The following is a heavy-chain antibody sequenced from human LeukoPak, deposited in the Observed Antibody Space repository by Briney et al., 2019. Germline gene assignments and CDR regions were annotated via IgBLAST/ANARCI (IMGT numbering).Heavy chain of an antibody. V-gene: IGHV4-39*01. Sequence: SETLSLTCTVSGGSISSSSYYWGWIRQPPGKGLEWIGSIYYSGSTYYNPSLKSRVTISVDTSKNQFSLKLSSVTAADTAVYYCARRAGGYSHPYDYWGQGILVTVSS. J-gene: IGHJ4*02. CDR1: GGSISSSSYY. CDR3: ARRAGGYSHPYDY. CDR2: IYYSGST. D-gene: IGHD4-23*01.